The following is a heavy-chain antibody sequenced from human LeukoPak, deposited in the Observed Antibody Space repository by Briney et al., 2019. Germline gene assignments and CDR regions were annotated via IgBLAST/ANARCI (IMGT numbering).Heavy chain of an antibody. CDR1: GGSFSGYY. CDR2: INHSGST. CDR3: ARGRDYGASHFDY. V-gene: IGHV4-34*01. D-gene: IGHD4-17*01. Sequence: SETLSLTCAVYGGSFSGYYWSWIRQPPGKGLEWIGEINHSGSTNYNPSLKSRVTISVDTSKNQFSLKLSSVTAADTAVYYCARGRDYGASHFDYWGQGTLVTVSS. J-gene: IGHJ4*02.